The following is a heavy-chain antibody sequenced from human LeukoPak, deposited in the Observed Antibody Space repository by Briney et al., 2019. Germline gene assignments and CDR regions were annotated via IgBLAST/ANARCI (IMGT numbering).Heavy chain of an antibody. V-gene: IGHV3-21*01. J-gene: IGHJ4*02. CDR3: ARDLGYCSGGSCPSY. Sequence: PGGSLRLSCVASGFNFRSYGMHWVRQAPGKGLEWVSSISSSSSYIYYADSVKGRFTISRDNAKNSLYLQMNSLRAEDTAVYYCARDLGYCSGGSCPSYWGQGTLVTVSS. D-gene: IGHD2-15*01. CDR1: GFNFRSYG. CDR2: ISSSSSYI.